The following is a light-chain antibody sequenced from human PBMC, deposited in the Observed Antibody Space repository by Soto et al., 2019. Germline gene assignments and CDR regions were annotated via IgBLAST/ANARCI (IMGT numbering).Light chain of an antibody. V-gene: IGKV1-33*01. Sequence: DIQITQSPPSLSASVVDRVTIICQASQNINNYLNWYQQKPGRAPKLLIYDASNLEAGVPSRFRGSGSGTDFTFTISRLQPEDIATYYCQQYENLPTFGQGTRLEIK. CDR3: QQYENLPT. CDR1: QNINNY. CDR2: DAS. J-gene: IGKJ5*01.